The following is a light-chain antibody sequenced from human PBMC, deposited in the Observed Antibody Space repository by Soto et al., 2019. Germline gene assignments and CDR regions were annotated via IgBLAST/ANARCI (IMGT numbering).Light chain of an antibody. V-gene: IGKV1-5*03. J-gene: IGKJ2*01. CDR2: KAS. CDR1: QSISSW. CDR3: QQYNSYPYT. Sequence: DIQLTQSPSTLSTSVGDRVTITCRASQSISSWLAWYQQKPGKAPNLLIYKASRLQSGVPSRFSGSGSGTEFTLTISSLQPDDFATYYCQQYNSYPYTFGQGTKLEIQ.